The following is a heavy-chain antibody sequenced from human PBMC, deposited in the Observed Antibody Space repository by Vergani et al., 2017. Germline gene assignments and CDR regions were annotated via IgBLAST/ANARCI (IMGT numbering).Heavy chain of an antibody. CDR1: GFTFSSYG. V-gene: IGHV3-33*01. D-gene: IGHD3-10*01. CDR3: AREPGGSGSSTYYYYGMDV. J-gene: IGHJ6*02. CDR2: IWYDGSNK. Sequence: QVQLVESGGGVVQPGRSLRLSCAASGFTFSSYGMHWVRQAPGKGLEWVAVIWYDGSNKYYADSVKGRFTISRDNSKNTLYLQMNSLRAEDTAVYYCAREPGGSGSSTYYYYGMDVGGQGTTVTVSS.